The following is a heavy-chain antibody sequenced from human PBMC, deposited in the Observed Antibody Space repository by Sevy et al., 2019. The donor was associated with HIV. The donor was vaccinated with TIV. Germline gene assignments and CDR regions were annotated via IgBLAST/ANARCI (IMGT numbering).Heavy chain of an antibody. Sequence: GGSLRLSCAASGFTFSNAWMSWVRQAPGKGLEWVGRIKSKTDGGTTDYVAPVKGRFTISRDDSKNTLYVQMNSLKTEDTAVYYCTTDVSSGYYYGYYYYGMDVWGQRTTVTVSS. J-gene: IGHJ6*02. D-gene: IGHD3-22*01. CDR2: IKSKTDGGTT. CDR3: TTDVSSGYYYGYYYYGMDV. V-gene: IGHV3-15*01. CDR1: GFTFSNAW.